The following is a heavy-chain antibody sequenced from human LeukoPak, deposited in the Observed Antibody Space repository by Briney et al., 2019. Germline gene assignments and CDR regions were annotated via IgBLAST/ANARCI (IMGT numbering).Heavy chain of an antibody. CDR2: IYYSGST. CDR3: ASPGYCSGGRCYGMDV. J-gene: IGHJ6*02. Sequence: SETLSLTCTVSGGSISSYYWSWIRQPPGKGLEWIGYIYYSGSTNYNPSLKSRVTISVDTSKNQFSLKLSSVTAADRAVYYCASPGYCSGGRCYGMDVWGQGTTVTVSS. V-gene: IGHV4-59*08. CDR1: GGSISSYY. D-gene: IGHD2-15*01.